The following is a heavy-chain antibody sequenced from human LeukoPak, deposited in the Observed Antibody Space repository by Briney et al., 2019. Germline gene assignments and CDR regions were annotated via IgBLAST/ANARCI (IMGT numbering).Heavy chain of an antibody. V-gene: IGHV4-39*07. D-gene: IGHD6-19*01. CDR2: IYYSGST. Sequence: SETLSLTCTVSGGSISSSSYYWGWIRQPPGKGLEWIGSIYYSGSTYYNPALKSRVTISVDTSKNQFSLKLSSVTAADTAVYYCARARLTYSSGWWIFRGGDAFDIWGQGTMVTVSS. J-gene: IGHJ3*02. CDR3: ARARLTYSSGWWIFRGGDAFDI. CDR1: GGSISSSSYY.